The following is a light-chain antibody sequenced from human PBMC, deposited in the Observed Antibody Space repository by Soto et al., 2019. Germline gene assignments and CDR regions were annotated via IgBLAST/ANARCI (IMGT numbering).Light chain of an antibody. CDR2: RDS. CDR3: QVWDSSTARV. CDR1: NIGSKN. V-gene: IGLV3-9*01. Sequence: SYELTQPLSVSVALGQTARITCGGNNIGSKNVHWYQQKPGQAPVLVIYRDSNRPSGIPERFSGSNSGNTATLTICRAQAGHEADYYCQVWDSSTARVFGGGTKLTVL. J-gene: IGLJ3*02.